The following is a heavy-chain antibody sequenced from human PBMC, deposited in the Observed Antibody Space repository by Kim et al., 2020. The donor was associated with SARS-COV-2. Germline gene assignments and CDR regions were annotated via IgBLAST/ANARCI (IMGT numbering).Heavy chain of an antibody. D-gene: IGHD3-10*01. Sequence: SETLSLTCTVSGGSINSGGYYWSWIRQHPGKGLEWIGYIYCSGSTYYNPSLKSRVTISVDTSKNQFSLKLSSVTAADTAVYYCARDPYMVRGVVGAFDIWGQGTMVTVSS. J-gene: IGHJ3*02. CDR2: IYCSGST. V-gene: IGHV4-31*03. CDR1: GGSINSGGYY. CDR3: ARDPYMVRGVVGAFDI.